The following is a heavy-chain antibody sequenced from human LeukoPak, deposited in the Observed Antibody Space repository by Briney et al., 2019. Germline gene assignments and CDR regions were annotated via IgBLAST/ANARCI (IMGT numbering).Heavy chain of an antibody. V-gene: IGHV4-61*02. Sequence: SETLSLTCTVSGGSISSGSYYWSWIRQPAGKGLEWIGRIYTSGSTNYNPSLKSRVTISVDTSKNQFSLKLSSVTAADTAVYYCARACSSTSCYTGYAFDIWGQGTMVTVSS. CDR2: IYTSGST. D-gene: IGHD2-2*02. J-gene: IGHJ3*02. CDR1: GGSISSGSYY. CDR3: ARACSSTSCYTGYAFDI.